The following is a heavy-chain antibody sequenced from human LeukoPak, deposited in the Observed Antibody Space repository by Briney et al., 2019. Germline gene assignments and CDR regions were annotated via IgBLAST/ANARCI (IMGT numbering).Heavy chain of an antibody. V-gene: IGHV4-34*01. CDR1: GGSFSGYY. CDR3: ARSIAVAHYYYYGMDV. Sequence: SETLSLTCAVYGGSFSGYYWSWIRQPPGKGLEWIGEINHSGSTNYNPSLKSRVTISVGTSKNQFSLKLSSVTAADTAVYYCARSIAVAHYYYYGMDVWGQGTTVTVSS. CDR2: INHSGST. D-gene: IGHD6-19*01. J-gene: IGHJ6*02.